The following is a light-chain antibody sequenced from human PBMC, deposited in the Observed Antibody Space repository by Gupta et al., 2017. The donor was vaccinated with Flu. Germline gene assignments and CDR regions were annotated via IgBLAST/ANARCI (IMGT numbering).Light chain of an antibody. CDR3: QQDNSDTWT. CDR1: QSLNNW. J-gene: IGKJ1*01. V-gene: IGKV1-5*03. CDR2: RAS. Sequence: DIQMTQSPSPPSSSVGDRVTITCRASQSLNNWLAWYQQKAGKAPKLLIYRASGGESGVPPRFSGSGSGTEYTLTINNLQPEDSATYYCQQDNSDTWTFGQGTKVE.